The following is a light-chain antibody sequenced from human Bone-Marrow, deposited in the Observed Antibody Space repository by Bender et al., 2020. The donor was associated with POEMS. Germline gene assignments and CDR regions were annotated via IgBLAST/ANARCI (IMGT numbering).Light chain of an antibody. Sequence: SYEVTQPPSVSVSPGQTASITCSGDDLGDKYVAWYQQKPGQSPVLVIYQDTKRPSVIPERFSGSNSGNTATLTISGTQAMDEADYYCQAWDTYSVIFGGVTKLTVL. CDR3: QAWDTYSVI. V-gene: IGLV3-1*01. CDR2: QDT. CDR1: DLGDKY. J-gene: IGLJ2*01.